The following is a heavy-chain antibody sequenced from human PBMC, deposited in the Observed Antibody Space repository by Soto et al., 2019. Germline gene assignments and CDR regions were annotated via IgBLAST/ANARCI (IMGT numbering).Heavy chain of an antibody. J-gene: IGHJ6*02. CDR3: ARGAVVVPNGLIAGMDV. D-gene: IGHD2-15*01. Sequence: ASVKVSCKASGYSFTDYHIHWVRQAPGQGLEWMGIIDPSSGTTSYTQKFQERVTMTRDTSMSTVYMELSRLGSEDTAVYYCARGAVVVPNGLIAGMDVWGLGTTVTVSS. CDR2: IDPSSGTT. CDR1: GYSFTDYH. V-gene: IGHV1-46*01.